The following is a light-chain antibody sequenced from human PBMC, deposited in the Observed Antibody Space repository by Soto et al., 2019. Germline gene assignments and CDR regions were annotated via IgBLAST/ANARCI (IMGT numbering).Light chain of an antibody. CDR3: QQYGSSPRT. Sequence: EIVLTQSPGTLSLSPVERATFSCMASQSVSSNYLAWYQQKPGQAPRLLIYGASSRATGIPDRFSGSGSGTDFTLTISRLEPEDFAVYYCQQYGSSPRTFGQGTKVDIK. CDR2: GAS. CDR1: QSVSSNY. J-gene: IGKJ1*01. V-gene: IGKV3-20*01.